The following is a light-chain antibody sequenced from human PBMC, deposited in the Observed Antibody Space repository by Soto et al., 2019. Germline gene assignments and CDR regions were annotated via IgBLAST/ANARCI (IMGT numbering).Light chain of an antibody. CDR3: QQYNSYST. V-gene: IGKV1-5*01. CDR1: QGISTW. Sequence: DIHMTQSPSTLSASVGDRVTITCRASQGISTWLAWYQQKPGKAPKLLIYDASSLESGVPSRFSGSGSGTEFTLTISSLQPEDFASYYCQQYNSYSTFGQGTKVE. CDR2: DAS. J-gene: IGKJ1*01.